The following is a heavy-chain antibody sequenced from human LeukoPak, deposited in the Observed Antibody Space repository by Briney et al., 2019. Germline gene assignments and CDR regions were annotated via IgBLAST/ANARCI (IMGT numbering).Heavy chain of an antibody. D-gene: IGHD3-3*01. CDR3: ARGRITIFGVVIIGGNWFDP. Sequence: PSQTLSLTCTVSGGSISSGDYYWNWIRQPPGKGLEWIGYIYYSGSTSYNPSLKSRVTMSVDTSKDQFSLKLSSVTAADTAVYYCARGRITIFGVVIIGGNWFDPWGQGTLVTVSS. CDR2: IYYSGST. V-gene: IGHV4-30-4*01. CDR1: GGSISSGDYY. J-gene: IGHJ5*02.